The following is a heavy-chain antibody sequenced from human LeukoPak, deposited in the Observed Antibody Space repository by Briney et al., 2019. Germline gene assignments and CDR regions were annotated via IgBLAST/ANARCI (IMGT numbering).Heavy chain of an antibody. CDR2: IIPIFGTA. V-gene: IGHV1-69*06. CDR3: ARALRRYSYDYPSPDS. J-gene: IGHJ4*02. D-gene: IGHD5-18*01. CDR1: GGTFSSYA. Sequence: ASVKVSCKASGGTFSSYAISWVRQAPGQGLEWMGGIIPIFGTANYAQKFQGRVTITADKSTSTAYMELSSLRSEDTALYYCARALRRYSYDYPSPDSWGQGTLVTVSS.